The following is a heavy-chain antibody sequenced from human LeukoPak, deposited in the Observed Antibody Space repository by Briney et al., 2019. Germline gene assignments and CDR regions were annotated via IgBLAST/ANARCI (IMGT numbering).Heavy chain of an antibody. CDR2: INYHSQPT. D-gene: IGHD1-1*01. J-gene: IGHJ4*02. V-gene: IGHV3-48*01. Sequence: PGGSLRPSCTASGFTFSTFHMHWGRQAPGKGLEWVSYINYHSQPTSYPDSVKGRFTISRDNAKSSLYLQLNDLRAEDTAFYYCASLLGMTRGEQTGFDYWGQGTLVTVSS. CDR1: GFTFSTFH. CDR3: ASLLGMTRGEQTGFDY.